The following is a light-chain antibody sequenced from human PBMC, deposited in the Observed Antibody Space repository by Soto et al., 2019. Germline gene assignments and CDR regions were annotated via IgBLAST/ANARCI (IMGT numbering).Light chain of an antibody. V-gene: IGKV1-33*01. CDR2: DAS. CDR1: QDISNY. CDR3: QHYDNLPHT. J-gene: IGKJ4*01. Sequence: DIQMTQSPSSLSASVGDRVTITCQASQDISNYLNWYHQKPGKAPKLLIYDASNLETGVPSRFSGRGSGSDFTFTISSLQPEDIATYYCQHYDNLPHTFGGGTKVEIK.